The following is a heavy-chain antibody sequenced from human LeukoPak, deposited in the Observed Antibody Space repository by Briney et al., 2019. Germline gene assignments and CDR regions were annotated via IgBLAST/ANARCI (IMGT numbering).Heavy chain of an antibody. J-gene: IGHJ5*02. Sequence: GESLKISCLGSGYIFTSYWIGWVRQLPGKGLEWVWIIYSGDSDTRYNTFFQGLVTISADNSIASGSLQWSSLKASDTAMYYCARLDTAMVTGWFEPWGQGTLVSVPS. CDR2: IYSGDSDT. V-gene: IGHV5-51*01. CDR1: GYIFTSYW. D-gene: IGHD5-18*01. CDR3: ARLDTAMVTGWFEP.